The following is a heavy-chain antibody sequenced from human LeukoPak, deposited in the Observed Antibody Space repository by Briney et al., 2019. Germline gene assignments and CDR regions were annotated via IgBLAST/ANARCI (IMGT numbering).Heavy chain of an antibody. CDR3: AKNPSRNNYYDSTYYFDY. D-gene: IGHD3-22*01. CDR1: GFTFSSYA. CDR2: ISGSGGST. Sequence: PGGPLRLSCAASGFTFSSYAMSWVRQAPGKGLEWVSAISGSGGSTYYADSVKGRFTISRDNSKNTLYLQMNSLRAEDTAVYYCAKNPSRNNYYDSTYYFDYWGQGTLVTVSS. J-gene: IGHJ4*02. V-gene: IGHV3-23*01.